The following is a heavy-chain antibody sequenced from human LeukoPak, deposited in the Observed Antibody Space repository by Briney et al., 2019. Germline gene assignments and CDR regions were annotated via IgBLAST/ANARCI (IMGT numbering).Heavy chain of an antibody. Sequence: HPGGSLRLSCAASGFTFSSYGMHWVRQAPGKGLEWVAVISYDGSNKYYADSVKGRFTISRDNSKNTLSLQMNSLTAEDTAVYYCAARRGYYHYMDVWGKGTTVTVSS. V-gene: IGHV3-30*03. CDR2: ISYDGSNK. J-gene: IGHJ6*03. CDR1: GFTFSSYG. D-gene: IGHD3-3*01. CDR3: AARRGYYHYMDV.